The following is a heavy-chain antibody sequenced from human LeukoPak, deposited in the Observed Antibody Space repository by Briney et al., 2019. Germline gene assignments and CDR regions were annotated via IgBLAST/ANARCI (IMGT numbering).Heavy chain of an antibody. Sequence: SQTLSLTCAISGDSVSSNSVAWNWIRQSPSRGLEWLGRTYYRSKWYNDYAVSVKSRITINPDTSKNQFSLQLNSVTPEDTAVYYCARDIPLIAARLRSANAFDIWGQGTMVTVSS. CDR3: ARDIPLIAARLRSANAFDI. CDR2: TYYRSKWYN. CDR1: GDSVSSNSVA. D-gene: IGHD6-6*01. V-gene: IGHV6-1*01. J-gene: IGHJ3*02.